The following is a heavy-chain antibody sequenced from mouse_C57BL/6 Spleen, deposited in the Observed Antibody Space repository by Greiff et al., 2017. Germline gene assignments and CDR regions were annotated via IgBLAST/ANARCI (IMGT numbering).Heavy chain of an antibody. J-gene: IGHJ2*01. Sequence: VKLMESGAELVKPGASVKVSCKASGYTFTSYWMHWVKQRPGQGLEWIGRIHPSDSDTNYNQKFNGKATLTVDKSSSTAYMQLSSLTSEDSAVYYCAMGYSNSYFDYWGQGTTLTVSS. V-gene: IGHV1-74*01. CDR2: IHPSDSDT. CDR1: GYTFTSYW. D-gene: IGHD2-5*01. CDR3: AMGYSNSYFDY.